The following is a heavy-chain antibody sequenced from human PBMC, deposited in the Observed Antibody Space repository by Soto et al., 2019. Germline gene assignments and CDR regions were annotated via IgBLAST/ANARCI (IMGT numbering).Heavy chain of an antibody. J-gene: IGHJ6*02. V-gene: IGHV3-30*18. CDR3: VKERADFVTVPHATSGMDV. CDR2: VSYDGNHD. D-gene: IGHD3-3*01. CDR1: GFTFNKFG. Sequence: QVHLVESGGGVVQPGGSLRLSCTASGFTFNKFGMHWVRQTPGKGLEWVAAVSYDGNHDFYADSVRGRLNISRDNSKNTLYQKLNTLKPDDTAVYYCVKERADFVTVPHATSGMDVWGPGTTVTVSS.